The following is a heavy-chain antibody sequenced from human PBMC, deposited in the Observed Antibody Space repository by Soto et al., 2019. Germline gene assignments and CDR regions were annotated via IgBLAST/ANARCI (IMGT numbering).Heavy chain of an antibody. CDR2: IIPIFGKA. CDR1: GGTFSSYA. Sequence: QVQLVQSGAEVKKPGSSVKVSCKASGGTFSSYAISWVRQAPGQGLEWLGGIIPIFGKANYAKKFKGRVTITADESTSTAYMELSSLRSEDTAVYYCARREVLGDNDILTGRWFDPWGQGTLVTVSS. CDR3: ARREVLGDNDILTGRWFDP. V-gene: IGHV1-69*12. J-gene: IGHJ5*02. D-gene: IGHD3-9*01.